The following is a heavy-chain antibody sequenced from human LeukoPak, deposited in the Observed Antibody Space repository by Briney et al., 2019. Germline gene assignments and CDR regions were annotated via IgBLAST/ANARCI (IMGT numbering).Heavy chain of an antibody. CDR3: AKGSSGYFADL. V-gene: IGHV3-23*01. CDR1: GFIFNNYG. CDR2: ISNDGGGT. J-gene: IGHJ5*02. D-gene: IGHD3-22*01. Sequence: GGSLRLSCAASGFIFNNYGLIWVRQAPGKGLEWVSAISNDGGGTTYADFVNGRFTISRDNSKNTLFLQMNSLRAEDTALYYCAKGSSGYFADLWGQGTLVTVYS.